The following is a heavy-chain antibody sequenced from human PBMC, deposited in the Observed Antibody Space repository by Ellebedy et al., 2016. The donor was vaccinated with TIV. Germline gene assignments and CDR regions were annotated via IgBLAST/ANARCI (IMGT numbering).Heavy chain of an antibody. CDR2: IYQDGGVQ. J-gene: IGHJ5*02. D-gene: IGHD3-16*01. CDR3: ARRGSYGDYAVQINSWFDT. Sequence: PGGSLRLSCAASGVSFRSYWMSWVRQAPGKGLEWVANIYQDGGVQYYVDSVKGRFTISRYNADNSLFLQMNSLRAEDTDVYYCARRGSYGDYAVQINSWFDTWGRGTLVAVSS. CDR1: GVSFRSYW. V-gene: IGHV3-7*01.